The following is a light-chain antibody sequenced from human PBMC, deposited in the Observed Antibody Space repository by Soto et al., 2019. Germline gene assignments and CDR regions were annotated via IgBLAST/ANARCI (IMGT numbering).Light chain of an antibody. CDR3: QQYNNWPPWT. Sequence: ETVMTQSPATLSVSPGERATLSCRASQSINNNLVWYQQKPGQAPRLIMYRTSTRATGIPARFSGSGSGTEFTLSISSLQSEDFAVYFCQQYNNWPPWTFGQGTKVDIK. CDR1: QSINNN. CDR2: RTS. J-gene: IGKJ1*01. V-gene: IGKV3D-15*01.